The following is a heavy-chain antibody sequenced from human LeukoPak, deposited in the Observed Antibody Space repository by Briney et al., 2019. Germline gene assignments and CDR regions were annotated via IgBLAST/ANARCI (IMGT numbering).Heavy chain of an antibody. D-gene: IGHD2-15*01. Sequence: GGSLRLSCAASGXTFSSHGMQWVRQAPGKGQEWVAVISYDGSTKYYADSVKGRFTISRDNSKSTLYLQMNSLRAEDTAVYYCASGGKGGSYDYWGQGTLVTVSS. CDR2: ISYDGSTK. J-gene: IGHJ4*02. V-gene: IGHV3-30*03. CDR3: ASGGKGGSYDY. CDR1: GXTFSSHG.